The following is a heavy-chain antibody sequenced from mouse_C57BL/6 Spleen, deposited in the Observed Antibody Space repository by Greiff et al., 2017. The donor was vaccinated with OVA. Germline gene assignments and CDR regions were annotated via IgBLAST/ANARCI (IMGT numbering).Heavy chain of an antibody. Sequence: QVHVKQSGPELVQPGASVTISCKASGYAFSSSWINLVKQWPGTGLEWIGRIYPGDGGTNSNGLLKGMATLTADKSSSTAYMQLSSLTSEDSAVYFCARYDDYGSSPTPFYAMDYWGQGTSVTVSS. D-gene: IGHD1-1*01. CDR1: GYAFSSSW. CDR3: ARYDDYGSSPTPFYAMDY. J-gene: IGHJ4*01. CDR2: IYPGDGGT. V-gene: IGHV1-82*01.